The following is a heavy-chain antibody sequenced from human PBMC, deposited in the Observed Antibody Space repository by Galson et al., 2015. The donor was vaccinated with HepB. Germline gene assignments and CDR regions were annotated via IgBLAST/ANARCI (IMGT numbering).Heavy chain of an antibody. CDR1: GYTFTSYY. J-gene: IGHJ6*02. D-gene: IGHD2-2*01. CDR2: INPSGGST. V-gene: IGHV1-46*03. CDR3: AREGKGYCSSTSCSMGGYYYYGMDV. Sequence: SVKVSCKASGYTFTSYYMHWVRQAPGQGLEWMGIINPSGGSTSYAQKFQGRVTMTRDTSTSTVYMELSSLRSEDTAVYYCAREGKGYCSSTSCSMGGYYYYGMDVWGQGTTVTVSS.